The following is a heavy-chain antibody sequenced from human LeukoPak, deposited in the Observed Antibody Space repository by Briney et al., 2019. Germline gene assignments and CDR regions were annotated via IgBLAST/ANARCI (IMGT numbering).Heavy chain of an antibody. CDR2: MNPNSGNT. Sequence: ASAKVSCKASGYTFTSYDINWVRQATGQGLEWMGWMNPNSGNTGYAQKFQGRVTMTRNTSISTAYMGLSSLRSEDTAVYYCARGGYCSGGCQFDPWGQGTLVTVSS. V-gene: IGHV1-8*01. D-gene: IGHD2-15*01. CDR3: ARGGYCSGGCQFDP. CDR1: GYTFTSYD. J-gene: IGHJ5*02.